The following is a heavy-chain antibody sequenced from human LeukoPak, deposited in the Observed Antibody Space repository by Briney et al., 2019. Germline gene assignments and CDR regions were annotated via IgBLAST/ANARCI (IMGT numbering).Heavy chain of an antibody. D-gene: IGHD2-2*01. Sequence: SVKVSCKASGGTFSSYAISWVRQAPGQGLEWMGGIIPIFGTANYAQKFQGRVTITTDESTSTAYMELSRLRSDDTAVYYCAKARGLYCSSTSCYDCDVWGKGTTVTVSS. CDR3: AKARGLYCSSTSCYDCDV. CDR1: GGTFSSYA. J-gene: IGHJ6*04. CDR2: IIPIFGTA. V-gene: IGHV1-69*05.